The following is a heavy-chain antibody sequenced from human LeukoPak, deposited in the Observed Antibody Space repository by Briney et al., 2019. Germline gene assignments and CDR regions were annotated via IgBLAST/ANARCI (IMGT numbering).Heavy chain of an antibody. Sequence: PSETLSLTCTVSGGSISSYYWSWLRQPPGKGLEWIGYIYYSGSTNYNPSLKSRVTISVDTSKNQFSLKLSSVTAADTAVYYCARSAVEMATIDFDYWGQGTLVTVSS. CDR1: GGSISSYY. D-gene: IGHD5-24*01. CDR3: ARSAVEMATIDFDY. V-gene: IGHV4-59*01. J-gene: IGHJ4*02. CDR2: IYYSGST.